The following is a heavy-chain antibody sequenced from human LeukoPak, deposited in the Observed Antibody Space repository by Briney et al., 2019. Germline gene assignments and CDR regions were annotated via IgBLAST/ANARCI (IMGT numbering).Heavy chain of an antibody. CDR3: ARDRRDGYRGAFDI. CDR1: GFTFSSYD. D-gene: IGHD5-24*01. V-gene: IGHV3-13*01. CDR2: IGTAGDT. Sequence: GGSLRLSCAASGFTFSSYDMHWVRQATGKGLEWVPAIGTAGDTYYPGSVKGRFTISRENAKNSLYLQMNSLRAGDTAVYYCARDRRDGYRGAFDIWGQGTMVTVSS. J-gene: IGHJ3*02.